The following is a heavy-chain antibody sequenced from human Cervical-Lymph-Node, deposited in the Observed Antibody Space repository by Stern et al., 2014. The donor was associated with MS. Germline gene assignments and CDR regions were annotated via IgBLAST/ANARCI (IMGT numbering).Heavy chain of an antibody. Sequence: VQLVESGPGQVKPAQTLSLTCSVSGGSISSGGNYWSWIRQHPGKGLERIGYSYDSGSTYYTPSIKSRVTISVDTSKNQFSLKLSSVTAADTAVYYCARVALPYGDYGWFDPWGQGTLVTVSS. V-gene: IGHV4-31*03. CDR2: SYDSGST. J-gene: IGHJ5*02. CDR1: GGSISSGGNY. D-gene: IGHD4-17*01. CDR3: ARVALPYGDYGWFDP.